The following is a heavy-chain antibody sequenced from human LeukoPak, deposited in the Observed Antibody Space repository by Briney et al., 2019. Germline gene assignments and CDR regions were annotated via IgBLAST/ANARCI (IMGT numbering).Heavy chain of an antibody. CDR3: ARGHRGASY. V-gene: IGHV4-59*01. CDR2: IYYSGST. CDR1: GGSISSYY. J-gene: IGHJ4*02. Sequence: SETLSLTCTVSGGSISSYYWSWIRQPPGKGLEWIGYIYYSGSTNYNPSLKSRVTISVDTSKNQFSLKLSSVTAADTAVYYCARGHRGASYWGQGTLVTVSS.